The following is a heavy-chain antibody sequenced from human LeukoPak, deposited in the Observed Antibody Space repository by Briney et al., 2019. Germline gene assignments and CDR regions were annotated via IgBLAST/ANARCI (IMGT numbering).Heavy chain of an antibody. CDR2: ISYSGST. J-gene: IGHJ4*02. CDR1: GGSLSDYH. D-gene: IGHD3/OR15-3a*01. CDR3: ARVEIGPSGNVIDY. Sequence: KPSETLSLTCAVYGGSLSDYHWRWIRQPPGKGLEWIGEISYSGSTNYNPSLKSRVTVSLDTSKSQFSLKLSSVTAADTAVYYCARVEIGPSGNVIDYWGQGTLVTVSS. V-gene: IGHV4-34*01.